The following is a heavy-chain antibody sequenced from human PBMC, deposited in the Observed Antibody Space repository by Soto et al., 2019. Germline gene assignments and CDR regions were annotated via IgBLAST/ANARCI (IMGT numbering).Heavy chain of an antibody. CDR2: IYPGDSDT. V-gene: IGHV5-51*01. CDR1: GYSFTSYL. CDR3: ARQRDYDFWSGYSY. Sequence: PGDSLRISCKGSGYSFTSYLIGWVRQMPGKGLEWMGIIYPGDSDTRYSPSFQGQVTISADKSISTAYLQWSSLKASDTAMYYCARQRDYDFWSGYSYSGQGTLDTVSS. D-gene: IGHD3-3*01. J-gene: IGHJ4*02.